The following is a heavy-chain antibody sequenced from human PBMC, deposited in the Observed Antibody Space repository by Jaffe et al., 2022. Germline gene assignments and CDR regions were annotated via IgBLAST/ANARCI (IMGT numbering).Heavy chain of an antibody. Sequence: QVQLVQSGAEVKKPGASVKVSCKASGYTFTGYYMHWVRQAPGQGLEWMGRINPNSGGTNYAQKFQGRVTMTRDTSISTAYMELSRLRSDDTAVYYCARIRAGIAAAGNWFDPWGQGTLVTVSS. CDR1: GYTFTGYY. V-gene: IGHV1-2*06. CDR3: ARIRAGIAAAGNWFDP. CDR2: INPNSGGT. J-gene: IGHJ5*02. D-gene: IGHD6-13*01.